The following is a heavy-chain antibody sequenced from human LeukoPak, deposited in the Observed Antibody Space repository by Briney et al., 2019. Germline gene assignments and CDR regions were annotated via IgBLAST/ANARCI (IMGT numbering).Heavy chain of an antibody. J-gene: IGHJ5*02. CDR2: IYYGGST. CDR1: GGSLSSSSNY. CDR3: ATHGAAVAGGFDP. V-gene: IGHV4-39*01. Sequence: SETLSLTCTVSGGSLSSSSNYWGWIRQPPGKGLEWIGSIYYGGSTYSNPSLKSRVTISVDTSKNHFSLKLSSVTAADTAVYYCATHGAAVAGGFDPWGQGTLVTVSS. D-gene: IGHD6-19*01.